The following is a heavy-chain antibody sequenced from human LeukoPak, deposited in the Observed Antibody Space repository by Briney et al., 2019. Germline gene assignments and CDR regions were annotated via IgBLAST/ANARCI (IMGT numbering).Heavy chain of an antibody. V-gene: IGHV4-34*01. D-gene: IGHD1-1*01. CDR2: INHSGST. J-gene: IGHJ6*03. Sequence: GSLGLSCAASGFTFSSYEMNWVRQPPGKGLEWIGEINHSGSTNYNPSLKSRVTISVDTSKNQFSLKLSSVTAADTAVYYCARVAFGSQLPPWDYYYMDVWGKGTTITVSS. CDR3: ARVAFGSQLPPWDYYYMDV. CDR1: GFTFSSYE.